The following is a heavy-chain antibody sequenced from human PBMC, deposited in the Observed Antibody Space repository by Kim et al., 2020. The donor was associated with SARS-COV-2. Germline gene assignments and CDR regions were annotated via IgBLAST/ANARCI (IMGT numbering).Heavy chain of an antibody. Sequence: ADAVKGRFTISRDNAKNSLYLQMNSRRAEDTAVYYCARGSKTVRPAAMNYWGQGTLVTVSS. CDR3: ARGSKTVRPAAMNY. V-gene: IGHV3-21*01. J-gene: IGHJ4*02. D-gene: IGHD2-2*01.